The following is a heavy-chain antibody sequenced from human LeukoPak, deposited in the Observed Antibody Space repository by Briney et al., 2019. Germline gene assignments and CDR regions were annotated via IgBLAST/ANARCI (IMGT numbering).Heavy chain of an antibody. CDR1: GYTLTELS. V-gene: IGHV1-24*01. D-gene: IGHD6-19*01. J-gene: IGHJ4*02. Sequence: ASVKVSCKVSGYTLTELSMHWVRQAPGKGLEGMGGFDPEDGETVYAQKFQGRVTMTEDTSTDTAYMELSSLRSGDTAVYYCATGSSGLHDYWGQGTLVTVSS. CDR3: ATGSSGLHDY. CDR2: FDPEDGET.